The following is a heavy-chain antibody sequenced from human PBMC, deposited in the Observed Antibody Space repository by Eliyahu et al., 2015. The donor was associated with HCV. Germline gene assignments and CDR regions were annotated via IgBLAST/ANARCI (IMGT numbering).Heavy chain of an antibody. D-gene: IGHD5/OR15-5a*01. Sequence: QLVESGGGLVKPGXSLKLSXAASGFTDFXXSSYTIDWVRQAPGKGLEXVSSISSRSTYIYYADSVKGRFTVSRDNGKNSLYLQMDSLRPEDTAVYYCARVIVSDADYFDYWGQGTLVTVSS. J-gene: IGHJ4*02. CDR3: ARVIVSDADYFDY. V-gene: IGHV3-21*01. CDR1: GFTDFXXSSYT. CDR2: ISSRSTYI.